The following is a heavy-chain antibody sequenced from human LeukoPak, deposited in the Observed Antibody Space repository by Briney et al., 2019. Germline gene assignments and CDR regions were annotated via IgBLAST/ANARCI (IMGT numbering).Heavy chain of an antibody. J-gene: IGHJ4*02. CDR3: QRITIFGVVIDFDY. CDR1: GGTFSSYA. CDR2: IIPIFGTA. D-gene: IGHD3-3*01. Sequence: SVKVSCKASGGTFSSYAISWVRQAPGQGLEWMGGIIPIFGTANYAQKFQGRVTMTTDTSTSTAYMEVRSLSSDDTAVYYCQRITIFGVVIDFDYWGQGTLVTVSS. V-gene: IGHV1-69*05.